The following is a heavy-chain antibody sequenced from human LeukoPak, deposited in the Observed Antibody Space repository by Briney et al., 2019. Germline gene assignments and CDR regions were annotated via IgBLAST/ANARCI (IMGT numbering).Heavy chain of an antibody. J-gene: IGHJ4*02. V-gene: IGHV4-34*01. D-gene: IGHD3-10*01. CDR3: ARMYYYGSGRPIDY. CDR1: GGSFSGYY. CDR2: IYYSGST. Sequence: SETLSLTCAVYGGSFSGYYWSWIRQPPGKGLEWIGSIYYSGSTYYNPSLKSRVTISVDTSKNQFSLKLSSVTAADTAVYYCARMYYYGSGRPIDYWGQGTLVTVSS.